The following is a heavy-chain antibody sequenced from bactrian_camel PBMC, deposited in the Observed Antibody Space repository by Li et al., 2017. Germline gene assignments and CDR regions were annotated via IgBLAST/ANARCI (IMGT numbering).Heavy chain of an antibody. Sequence: HVQLVESGGGSVEAGESLRLSCTASGFTFDESDMGWYRQAPGTSECKLVSTQYRNGDIYYLPSVKGRFTMSGDNAKNTLYLRMNDLKTEDTAVYCCATAATLATMSPSDASFKCEGTQVTVS. J-gene: IGHJ4*01. V-gene: IGHV3S60*01. CDR1: GFTFDESD. D-gene: IGHD4*01. CDR2: QYRNGDI.